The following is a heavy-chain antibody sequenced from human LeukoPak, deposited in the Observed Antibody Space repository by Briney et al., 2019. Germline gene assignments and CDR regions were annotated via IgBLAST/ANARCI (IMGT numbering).Heavy chain of an antibody. V-gene: IGHV4-39*01. CDR2: IYYSGTT. Sequence: SETLSLTCTVSGDSVSSSGYYWGWIRQPPGEGLVWIGCIYYSGTTYYNPSLKSRVTISVDTSNIQFSLKLTSVTAADTAVYYCAKMGSANFDYWGQGTLVTVSS. CDR1: GDSVSSSGYY. CDR3: AKMGSANFDY. J-gene: IGHJ4*02. D-gene: IGHD1-26*01.